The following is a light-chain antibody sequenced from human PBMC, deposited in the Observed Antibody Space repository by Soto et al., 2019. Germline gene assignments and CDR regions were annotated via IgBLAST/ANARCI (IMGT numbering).Light chain of an antibody. CDR3: QQYKSYWT. CDR2: KAS. CDR1: QSISSW. J-gene: IGKJ1*01. V-gene: IGKV1-5*03. Sequence: GGRVTIPCRASQSISSWLAWYQQKPGRAPKLLIFKASSLGSGVPSRFSGSGSGTEFTLTISSLQPDDFATYYCQQYKSYWTFGQGTTVDIK.